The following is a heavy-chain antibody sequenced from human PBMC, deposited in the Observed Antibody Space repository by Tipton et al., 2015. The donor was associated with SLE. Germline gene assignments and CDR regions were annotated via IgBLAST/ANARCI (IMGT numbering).Heavy chain of an antibody. CDR1: GDSISSSSYF. J-gene: IGHJ4*02. V-gene: IGHV4-39*01. Sequence: TLSLTCTVSGDSISSSSYFWGWTRQPPGKGLEWIGSVYYSGSTFYNPSLKSRVTISLDTSKSQFSLNLTSVTAADTAVYYCAGHGSSSARGYFDYWGQGTLVTVSS. CDR3: AGHGSSSARGYFDY. CDR2: VYYSGST. D-gene: IGHD6-6*01.